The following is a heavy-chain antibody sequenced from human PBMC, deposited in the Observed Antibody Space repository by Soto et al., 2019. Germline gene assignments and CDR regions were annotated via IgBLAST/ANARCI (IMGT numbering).Heavy chain of an antibody. D-gene: IGHD2-15*01. Sequence: EVQLVESGGGLVQPGGSLRLSCAASGYTFSRHWMSWVRQAPGKGLEWVANIKQDGSEKYYVDSVKGRFTISRDNAKNSLCLQMSSLRAEDTAVYYCARTKGGWRYFDYWGQGTLVTVSS. CDR1: GYTFSRHW. J-gene: IGHJ4*02. CDR3: ARTKGGWRYFDY. V-gene: IGHV3-7*01. CDR2: IKQDGSEK.